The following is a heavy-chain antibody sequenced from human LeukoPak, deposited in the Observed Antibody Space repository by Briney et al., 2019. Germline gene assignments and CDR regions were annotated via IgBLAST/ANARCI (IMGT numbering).Heavy chain of an antibody. Sequence: SETLSLTCAVSGGSIRSSNHYWGWIRQPPGKGPEWIGSIYYSGSIYYNPSLKSRVTISVDTSKNQFSLKLSSVTAADTAVYYCARQILFHSERWLQFFDYWGQGILVTVSS. V-gene: IGHV4-39*01. CDR1: GGSIRSSNHY. CDR2: IYYSGSI. D-gene: IGHD5-24*01. J-gene: IGHJ4*02. CDR3: ARQILFHSERWLQFFDY.